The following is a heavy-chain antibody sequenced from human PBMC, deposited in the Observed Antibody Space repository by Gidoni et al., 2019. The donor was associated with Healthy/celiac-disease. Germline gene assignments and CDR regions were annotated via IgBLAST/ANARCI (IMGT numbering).Heavy chain of an antibody. V-gene: IGHV1-69*01. CDR2: IIPIFGTA. CDR3: ASVRGVMNYYYYYMDV. J-gene: IGHJ6*03. D-gene: IGHD3-10*01. Sequence: MGGIIPIFGTANYAQKFQGRVTITADESTSTAYMELSSLRSEDTAVYYCASVRGVMNYYYYYMDVWGKGTTVTVSS.